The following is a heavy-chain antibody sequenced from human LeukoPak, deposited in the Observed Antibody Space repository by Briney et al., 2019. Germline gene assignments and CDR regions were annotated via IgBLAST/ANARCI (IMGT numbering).Heavy chain of an antibody. J-gene: IGHJ4*02. Sequence: SETLSLTCSVSGGSISSSSYYWGWIRQPPGKGLEWIGSIYYSGSTYYNPSLKSRVTISVDTSKNQFSLKLSSVTAADTAVYYCARQVTVGSFFDYWGQGTLVTVSS. CDR2: IYYSGST. CDR3: ARQVTVGSFFDY. D-gene: IGHD2-21*02. CDR1: GGSISSSSYY. V-gene: IGHV4-39*01.